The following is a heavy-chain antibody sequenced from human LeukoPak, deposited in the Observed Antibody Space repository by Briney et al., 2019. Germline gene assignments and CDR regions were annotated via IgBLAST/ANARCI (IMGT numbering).Heavy chain of an antibody. CDR3: ARVVRYSGSTDAFDI. D-gene: IGHD5-12*01. Sequence: ASVKVSCKASGYTFTSYGISWVRQAPGQRLEWMGWISAYNGNTNYAQKLQGRVTMTTDTSTSTAYMELRSLRSDDTAVYYCARVVRYSGSTDAFDIWGQGTMVTVSS. CDR2: ISAYNGNT. J-gene: IGHJ3*02. V-gene: IGHV1-18*01. CDR1: GYTFTSYG.